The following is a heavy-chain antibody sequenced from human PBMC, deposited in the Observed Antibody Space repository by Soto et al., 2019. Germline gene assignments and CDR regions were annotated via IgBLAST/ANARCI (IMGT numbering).Heavy chain of an antibody. CDR1: GGSISGYY. CDR3: ARTDYGDYYYYYGMDV. V-gene: IGHV4-59*01. Sequence: TLSLTCTVSGGSISGYYWSWIRQPPGKGLEWIGYIYYSGSTNYNPSLKSRVTISVDTSKNQFSLKLSSVTAADTAVYYCARTDYGDYYYYYGMDVWGQGTTVTSP. CDR2: IYYSGST. D-gene: IGHD4-17*01. J-gene: IGHJ6*02.